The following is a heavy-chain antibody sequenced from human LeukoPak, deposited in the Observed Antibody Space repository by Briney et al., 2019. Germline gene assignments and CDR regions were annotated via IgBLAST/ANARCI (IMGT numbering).Heavy chain of an antibody. CDR2: IYTSGCT. J-gene: IGHJ5*02. V-gene: IGHV4-61*02. Sequence: SETLSLTCTVSGGTISSGSYNWSWHRQPAGMGLEWVGCIYTSGCTNYTPSLKSRVTIAVHTSKNQSSLKLSSVTAADTAVYYCARGPTYYYGSGSYYNARFDPWGQGTLVTVSS. CDR3: ARGPTYYYGSGSYYNARFDP. CDR1: GGTISSGSYN. D-gene: IGHD3-10*01.